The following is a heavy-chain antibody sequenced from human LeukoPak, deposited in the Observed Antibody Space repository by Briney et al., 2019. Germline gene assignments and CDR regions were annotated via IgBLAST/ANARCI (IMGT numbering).Heavy chain of an antibody. CDR2: VGRDGSI. V-gene: IGHV3-21*01. CDR1: GFTLNTYT. Sequence: GGTLRLSCVASGFTLNTYTMNWVRQAPGKGLEWISCVGRDGSIHYADSVKGRITISRDNAKNSLFLQMNSLRAEDTAIYYCARRYYDTTGYAFDIWGQGTMVTVSS. CDR3: ARRYYDTTGYAFDI. J-gene: IGHJ3*02. D-gene: IGHD3-22*01.